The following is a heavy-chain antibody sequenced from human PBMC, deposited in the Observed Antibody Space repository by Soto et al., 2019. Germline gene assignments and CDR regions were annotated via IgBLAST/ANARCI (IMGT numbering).Heavy chain of an antibody. D-gene: IGHD6-13*01. CDR2: IYYSGST. CDR3: ARHASMLAAPYYYYYYYMDV. V-gene: IGHV4-39*01. CDR1: GGSISSSSYY. Sequence: QLQLQESGPGLVKPSETLSLTCTVSGGSISSSSYYWGWIRQPPGKGLEWIGSIYYSGSTYYNPSLKSRVTISVDTSKNQFSLKLSSVTAADTAVYYCARHASMLAAPYYYYYYYMDVWGKGTTVTVSS. J-gene: IGHJ6*03.